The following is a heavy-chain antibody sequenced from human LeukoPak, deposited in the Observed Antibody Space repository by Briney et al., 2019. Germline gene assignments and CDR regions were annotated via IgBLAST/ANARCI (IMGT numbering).Heavy chain of an antibody. V-gene: IGHV3-74*01. CDR3: ATKQWLAPPPDS. CDR1: GFTFSKYW. D-gene: IGHD6-19*01. CDR2: INTDGTVT. J-gene: IGHJ4*02. Sequence: PRGSLRLSCAASGFTFSKYWMLWVRQAPGKGLESVSRINTDGTVTTYADSGKGRFTVSRDNADNTMFLQMNSVRDEDTAVYYCATKQWLAPPPDSWGQGTPVTVSS.